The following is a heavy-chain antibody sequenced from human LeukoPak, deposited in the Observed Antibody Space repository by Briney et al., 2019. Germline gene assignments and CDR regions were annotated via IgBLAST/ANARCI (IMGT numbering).Heavy chain of an antibody. J-gene: IGHJ4*02. V-gene: IGHV3-33*01. CDR3: ARSYGSGSYLWIFDY. D-gene: IGHD3-10*01. Sequence: GGSLRLSCAASGFTFSIYGMHWVRQAPGKGLEWVVIIWYDGSNKYYADSVKGRFTISRDNSKNTLFLQMNSLRAEDTAVYYCARSYGSGSYLWIFDYWGQGTLVTVSS. CDR2: IWYDGSNK. CDR1: GFTFSIYG.